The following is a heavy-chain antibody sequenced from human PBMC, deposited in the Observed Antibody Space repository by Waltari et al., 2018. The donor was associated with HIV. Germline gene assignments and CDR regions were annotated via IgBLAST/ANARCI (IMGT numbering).Heavy chain of an antibody. D-gene: IGHD1-26*01. V-gene: IGHV7-4-1*02. CDR1: GYTFVNYA. J-gene: IGHJ4*02. CDR2: INTNTGNP. CDR3: ARAREWELLYPIDY. Sequence: QVQLVQSGSELNKPVASLMVTCTASGYTFVNYAMNWVRQAPGQGLEWMGWINTNTGNPTYAQGFTGRFVFSLDTSVSTAYLQISSLKTEDTAVYYCARAREWELLYPIDYWGQGTLVTVS.